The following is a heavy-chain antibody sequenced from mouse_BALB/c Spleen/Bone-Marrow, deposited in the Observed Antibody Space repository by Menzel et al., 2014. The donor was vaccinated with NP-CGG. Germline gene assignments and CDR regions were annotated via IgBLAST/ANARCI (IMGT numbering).Heavy chain of an antibody. J-gene: IGHJ2*01. V-gene: IGHV1-82*01. CDR2: IYPGDGDT. Sequence: VQVVESGPELVKPGASVKISCKASGYAFSSSRMNWVKQRPGQGLEWIGRIYPGDGDTNYNGKFKGKATLTADKSFSTAYMQLSSLTSVDSAVYFCARISTVYYFDYWGQGTTLTVSS. CDR1: GYAFSSSR. CDR3: ARISTVYYFDY. D-gene: IGHD4-1*02.